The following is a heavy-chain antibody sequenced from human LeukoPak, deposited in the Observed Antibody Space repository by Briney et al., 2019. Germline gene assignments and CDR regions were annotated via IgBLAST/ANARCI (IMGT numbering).Heavy chain of an antibody. CDR3: ARRDSGYDAFDI. V-gene: IGHV4-34*01. J-gene: IGHJ3*02. Sequence: SETLSLTCAVYGGSFSGYYWSWIRQPPGKGLEWIGEINHSGSTNYNPSLKSRVTISVDTSKNQFSLKLSSVTAADTAVYYCARRDSGYDAFDIWGQGTMVTVSS. CDR1: GGSFSGYY. CDR2: INHSGST. D-gene: IGHD2-15*01.